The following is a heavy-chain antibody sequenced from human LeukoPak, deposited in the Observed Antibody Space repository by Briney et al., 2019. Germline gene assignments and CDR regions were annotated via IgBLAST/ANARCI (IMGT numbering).Heavy chain of an antibody. V-gene: IGHV4-59*01. CDR2: IYYSGST. J-gene: IGHJ6*02. CDR1: GGSISSYY. CDR3: ARDFRGYYYYGMDV. Sequence: PSETLSLTCTVSGGSISSYYWSWIRQPPGKGLEWIGYIYYSGSTNYNPSLKSRVTISVDTSKNQFSLKLSSVTAADTAVYYCARDFRGYYYYGMDVWGQGTTVTVSS.